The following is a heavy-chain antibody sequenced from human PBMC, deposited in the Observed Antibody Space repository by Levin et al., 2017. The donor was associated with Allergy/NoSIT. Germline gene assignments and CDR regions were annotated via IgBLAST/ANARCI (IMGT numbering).Heavy chain of an antibody. Sequence: PGGSLRLSCEASGFTFRSYWMNWVRQAPGKGLEWVADIKQDGSEKSYVDSVKGRFTISRDNAKNSVYLQMNSLRTEDTAVYYCARDRPTYDYIWGRHRYNNYYTMDVWGQGTTVTVSS. CDR1: GFTFRSYW. D-gene: IGHD3-16*02. CDR2: IKQDGSEK. J-gene: IGHJ6*02. CDR3: ARDRPTYDYIWGRHRYNNYYTMDV. V-gene: IGHV3-7*01.